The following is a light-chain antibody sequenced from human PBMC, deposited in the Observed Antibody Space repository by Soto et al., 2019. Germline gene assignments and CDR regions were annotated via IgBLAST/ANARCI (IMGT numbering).Light chain of an antibody. V-gene: IGKV3D-20*02. J-gene: IGKJ1*01. Sequence: EIVLTQSPATLSLSPGERATLSCRASQSVSSNLAWYHQKPGQAPRLLIYDASTRATGIPDRFSGSGSGTDFTLTISRLEPEDFAVYYCQQHSNSPWTFGGGTKVEI. CDR2: DAS. CDR3: QQHSNSPWT. CDR1: QSVSSN.